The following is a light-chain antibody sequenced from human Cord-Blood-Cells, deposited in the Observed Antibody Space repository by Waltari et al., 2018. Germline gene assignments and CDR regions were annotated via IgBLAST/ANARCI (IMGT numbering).Light chain of an antibody. CDR3: QSYDSSRV. V-gene: IGLV6-57*01. Sequence: NFMLTQPHSVSESPGKTVTISCPRRSGSIASNYAQWYQQRPGSSPTTVIYGDNQRPSGVPDRFSGSIDSSSNSASLTISGLKTEDEADYYCQSYDSSRVFGGGTKLTVL. CDR2: GDN. CDR1: SGSIASNY. J-gene: IGLJ2*01.